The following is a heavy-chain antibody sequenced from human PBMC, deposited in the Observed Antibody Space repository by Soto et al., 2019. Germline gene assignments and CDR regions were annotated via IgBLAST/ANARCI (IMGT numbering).Heavy chain of an antibody. V-gene: IGHV2-26*01. J-gene: IGHJ4*02. D-gene: IGHD3-22*01. CDR2: IFSNDEK. Sequence: SGPMLVNPKETLTLTCTVSGFSLSNARMGVSGIRQPPGKALEWLAHIFSNDEKSYSTSLKSRLTISKDTSKSQVVLTMTNMDPVDTDTYYCARTSGHYHSSGYYVYDYWGQGILVTVSS. CDR3: ARTSGHYHSSGYYVYDY. CDR1: GFSLSNARMG.